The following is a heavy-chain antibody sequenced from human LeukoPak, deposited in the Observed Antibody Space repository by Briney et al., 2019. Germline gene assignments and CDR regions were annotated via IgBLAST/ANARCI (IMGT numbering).Heavy chain of an antibody. CDR1: GGTFSSYA. CDR3: ARAAGYYDNPAAFDI. J-gene: IGHJ3*02. V-gene: IGHV1-69*13. D-gene: IGHD3-22*01. Sequence: RVASVKVSCKASGGTFSSYAISWVRQAPGQGLEWMGGIIPIFGTANYAQKSQGGVTITADESTSTAYMELSSLRSEDTAVYYCARAAGYYDNPAAFDIWGQGTMVTVSS. CDR2: IIPIFGTA.